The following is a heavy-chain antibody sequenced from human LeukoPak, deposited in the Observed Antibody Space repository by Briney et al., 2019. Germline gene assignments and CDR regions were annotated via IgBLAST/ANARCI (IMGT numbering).Heavy chain of an antibody. CDR2: MKQDGSEK. Sequence: PGGSLRLSCAASGFTFSIYRMSWVRLAPGKGMECVANMKQDGSEKYYADSVKGRFIISRDNAKNSLYLQMNSLRVEDMGVYYCARDIAAFDYWGQGTLVTVSS. CDR1: GFTFSIYR. J-gene: IGHJ4*02. V-gene: IGHV3-7*05. D-gene: IGHD6-25*01. CDR3: ARDIAAFDY.